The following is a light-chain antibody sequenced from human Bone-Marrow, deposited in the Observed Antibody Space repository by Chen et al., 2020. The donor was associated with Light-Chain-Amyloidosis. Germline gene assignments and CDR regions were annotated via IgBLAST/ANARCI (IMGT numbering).Light chain of an antibody. J-gene: IGKJ2*01. V-gene: IGKV1-NL1*01. Sequence: DIQMTQSPSSLSASVGDRVTITCRASQGISNSLAWYQQKPGKAPKLLLYAASRLESGVPSRFSGSGSGTDYTLTISSLQPEDFATYYCQQYYSTPLYTFDQGTKLEIK. CDR2: AAS. CDR3: QQYYSTPLYT. CDR1: QGISNS.